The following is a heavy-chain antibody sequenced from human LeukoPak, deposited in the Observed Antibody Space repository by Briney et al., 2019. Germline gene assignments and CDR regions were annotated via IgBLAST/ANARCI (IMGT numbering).Heavy chain of an antibody. V-gene: IGHV5-51*01. CDR2: VFPGDSDT. J-gene: IGHJ3*02. CDR1: GNSITTYW. CDR3: AKSGYSPSQLLAAFDI. D-gene: IGHD3-22*01. Sequence: GESLKISCKASGNSITTYWIGWVRQKPGKGLEWMGLVFPGDSDTKYSPSFQGQVTISADKSISTAYLQWSSLKASDTAMYYCAKSGYSPSQLLAAFDIWGQGTMVTVSS.